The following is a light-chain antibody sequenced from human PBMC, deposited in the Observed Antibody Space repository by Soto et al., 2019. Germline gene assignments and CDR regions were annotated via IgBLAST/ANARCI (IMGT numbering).Light chain of an antibody. V-gene: IGLV2-14*01. CDR2: DVS. Sequence: QSVLTQPASVSGSPGQSITISCTGPSSDVGGYNYVSWYQQHPGKAPKLMIYDVSNRPSGVSNRFSGSKSGNTASLTISGLQAEDEADYYCSSYTSSSTLCVFGTGTKLTVL. CDR3: SSYTSSSTLCV. CDR1: SSDVGGYNY. J-gene: IGLJ1*01.